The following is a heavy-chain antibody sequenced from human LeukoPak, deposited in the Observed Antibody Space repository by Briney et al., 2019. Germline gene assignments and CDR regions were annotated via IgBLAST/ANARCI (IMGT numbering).Heavy chain of an antibody. J-gene: IGHJ4*02. CDR1: GFTFSSYG. CDR2: IWYDGSNK. Sequence: GGSLRLSCAASGFTFSSYGMHWVRQAPGKGLEWVAVIWYDGSNKYYADSVKGRFTISRDNSKNTLYLQMNSLRAEDTAVHYCAKGSGSLDYWGQGTLVTVSS. V-gene: IGHV3-33*06. D-gene: IGHD3-10*01. CDR3: AKGSGSLDY.